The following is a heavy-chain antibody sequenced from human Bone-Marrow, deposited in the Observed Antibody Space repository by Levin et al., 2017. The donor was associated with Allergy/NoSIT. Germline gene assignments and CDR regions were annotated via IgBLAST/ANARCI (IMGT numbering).Heavy chain of an antibody. CDR2: IFQTGST. CDR1: GGSISSGGYS. Sequence: SETLSLTCGVSGGSISSGGYSWSWIRQPPGKGLEWIGFIFQTGSTHYNPSLRTRVTISLDKANNHFSLRLSAVTAADTAVYYCARGSNSYGNDYWGQGTLVTVSS. D-gene: IGHD5-18*01. CDR3: ARGSNSYGNDY. J-gene: IGHJ4*02. V-gene: IGHV4-30-2*01.